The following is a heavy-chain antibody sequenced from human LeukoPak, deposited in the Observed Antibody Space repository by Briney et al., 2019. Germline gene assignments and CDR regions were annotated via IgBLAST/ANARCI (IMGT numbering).Heavy chain of an antibody. CDR3: AKDYYDSSGYYSHFDY. J-gene: IGHJ4*02. Sequence: GGSLRLSCAASGFTFSSYAMHWVRQAPGKGLEWVAVISYDGSNKYYADSVKGRFTISRDNSKNTLYPQMNSLRAEDTAVYYCAKDYYDSSGYYSHFDYWGQGTLVTVSS. CDR1: GFTFSSYA. D-gene: IGHD3-22*01. V-gene: IGHV3-30*07. CDR2: ISYDGSNK.